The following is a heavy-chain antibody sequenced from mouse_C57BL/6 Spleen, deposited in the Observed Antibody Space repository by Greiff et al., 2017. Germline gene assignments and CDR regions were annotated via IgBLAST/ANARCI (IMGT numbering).Heavy chain of an antibody. D-gene: IGHD1-1*01. CDR2: INPNYGTT. CDR1: GYSFTDYN. Sequence: EVQLQQSGPELVKPGASVKISCKASGYSFTDYNMNWVKQSNGKSLEWIGVINPNYGTTSYNQKFKGKATLTVDQSSSTAYMQLNSLTSEDSAVYYCATTLTTVVATPMDYWGQGTSVTVSS. CDR3: ATTLTTVVATPMDY. J-gene: IGHJ4*01. V-gene: IGHV1-39*01.